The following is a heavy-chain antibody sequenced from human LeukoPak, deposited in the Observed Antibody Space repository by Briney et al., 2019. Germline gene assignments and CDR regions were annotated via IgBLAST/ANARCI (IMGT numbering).Heavy chain of an antibody. Sequence: GGSLRLSCAASGFTFSTYSMNWVRQAPGKGLEWVSSITPSSTYIYYADSVTGRFTISRDNARDSLYLQMNSLRAEDTAVYYCAKGIIAVAGTGAFGYWGQGTLVTVSS. CDR2: ITPSSTYI. CDR3: AKGIIAVAGTGAFGY. V-gene: IGHV3-21*04. CDR1: GFTFSTYS. D-gene: IGHD6-19*01. J-gene: IGHJ4*02.